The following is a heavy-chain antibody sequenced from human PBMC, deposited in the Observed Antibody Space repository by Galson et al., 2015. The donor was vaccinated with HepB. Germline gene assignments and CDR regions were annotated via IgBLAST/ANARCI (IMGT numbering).Heavy chain of an antibody. Sequence: SLRLSCAASGFTFSNAWMSWVRQAPGKGLEWVGRIKSKTDGGTTDYAAPEKGRFTISRDDSKNTLYLQMNSLETEDTAVYYCTTATAAAGTTHNYWGQGTLVTVSS. CDR1: GFTFSNAW. V-gene: IGHV3-15*01. CDR3: TTATAAAGTTHNY. J-gene: IGHJ4*02. CDR2: IKSKTDGGTT. D-gene: IGHD6-13*01.